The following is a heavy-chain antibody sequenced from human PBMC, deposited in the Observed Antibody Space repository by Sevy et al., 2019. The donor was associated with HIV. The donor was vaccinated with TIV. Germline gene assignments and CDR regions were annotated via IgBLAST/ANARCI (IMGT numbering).Heavy chain of an antibody. Sequence: GESLKISCGGSGFNISSASMNWVRQAPGRGLEWVGRIKAKIDGETTDYGAPVKGRFIIPRDDSRKTVYVQLNSVKSEDTAMYFCTTRPSRSIIDYWGQGTLVTVSS. V-gene: IGHV3-15*07. D-gene: IGHD3-16*02. CDR1: GFNISSAS. CDR3: TTRPSRSIIDY. CDR2: IKAKIDGETT. J-gene: IGHJ4*02.